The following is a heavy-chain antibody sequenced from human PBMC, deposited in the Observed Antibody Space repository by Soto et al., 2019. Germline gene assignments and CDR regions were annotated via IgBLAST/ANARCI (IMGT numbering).Heavy chain of an antibody. CDR1: GFSLSTIGVG. Sequence: SEPTRVKPTHTLTLTCTFSGFSLSTIGVGVGWIRQPPGKALEWLALIYWNDDERYSPSLKSRLTITKDTSKNQVVLTMTNMERADTATYYSAHAQIYDPPNWFDPPGQATL. CDR3: AHAQIYDPPNWFDP. CDR2: IYWNDDE. J-gene: IGHJ5*02. V-gene: IGHV2-5*01. D-gene: IGHD5-12*01.